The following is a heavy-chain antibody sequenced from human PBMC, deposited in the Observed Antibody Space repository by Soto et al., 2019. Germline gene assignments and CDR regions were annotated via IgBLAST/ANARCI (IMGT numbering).Heavy chain of an antibody. CDR3: ARVMVAILSWFDP. CDR1: GFTVSNNY. Sequence: EVDLVETGGGLIQPGGSLRLSCAASGFTVSNNYMSWVRQAPGKGLEWVSVIYSGGSTYYADSVKGRFTISRDNSKNTLYLQMNSLRAEDTAVYYCARVMVAILSWFDPWGQGTLVTVSS. V-gene: IGHV3-53*02. D-gene: IGHD2-21*01. CDR2: IYSGGST. J-gene: IGHJ5*02.